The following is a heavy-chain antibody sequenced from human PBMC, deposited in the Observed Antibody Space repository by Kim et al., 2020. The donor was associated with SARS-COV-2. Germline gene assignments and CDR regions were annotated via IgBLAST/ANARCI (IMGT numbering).Heavy chain of an antibody. CDR3: ARGVDYYDSSGYYPQNWFDP. V-gene: IGHV1-8*01. J-gene: IGHJ5*02. CDR1: GYTFTSYD. CDR2: MNPNSGNT. Sequence: ASVKVSCKASGYTFTSYDINWVRQATGQGLEWMGWMNPNSGNTGYAQKFQGRVTMTRNTSISTAYMELSSLRSEDTAVYYCARGVDYYDSSGYYPQNWFDPWGQGTLVTVSS. D-gene: IGHD3-22*01.